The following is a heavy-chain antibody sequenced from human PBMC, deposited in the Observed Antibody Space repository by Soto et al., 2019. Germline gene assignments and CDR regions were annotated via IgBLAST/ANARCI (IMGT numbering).Heavy chain of an antibody. CDR1: GYTFTSYY. D-gene: IGHD2-2*01. CDR2: INPSGGST. Sequence: ASVKVSCKASGYTFTSYYMHWVRQAPGQGLEWMGIINPSGGSTSYAQKFQGRVTMTRDTSTSTVYMELSSLRSEDTAVYYCAREIRHCSCTGCYGHYFDYWGQGNLVTVSS. J-gene: IGHJ4*02. CDR3: AREIRHCSCTGCYGHYFDY. V-gene: IGHV1-46*03.